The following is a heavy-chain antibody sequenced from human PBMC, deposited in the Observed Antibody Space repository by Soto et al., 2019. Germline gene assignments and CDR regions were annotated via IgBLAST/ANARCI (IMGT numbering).Heavy chain of an antibody. CDR2: ISSSSSVI. D-gene: IGHD7-27*01. J-gene: IGHJ6*03. CDR1: GFILSDCA. CDR3: ARDLSWGSNWYYYMDV. V-gene: IGHV3-48*01. Sequence: EVQLVESGGGLVQPGGSLRLSCATSGFILSDCAMNWVRQAPGKGLEWVSYISSSSSVIDYADSVKGRFTVSRDNARNSLDLQMNSLRAEDTAVYYCARDLSWGSNWYYYMDVWGKGTTVTVSS.